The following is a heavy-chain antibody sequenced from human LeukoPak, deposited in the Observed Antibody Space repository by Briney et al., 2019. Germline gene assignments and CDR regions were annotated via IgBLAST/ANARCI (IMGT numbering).Heavy chain of an antibody. CDR2: MNPNSGNT. J-gene: IGHJ6*03. CDR3: AREGIAVVGTEDYYYYYMDV. V-gene: IGHV1-8*01. Sequence: GASVKVSCKASGYTFTSYDINWVRQATGQGLEWMGWMNPNSGNTGYAQKFQGRVTMTRNTSISTAYMELSSLRSEDTAVYYCAREGIAVVGTEDYYYYYMDVWGKGTTVTVSS. CDR1: GYTFTSYD. D-gene: IGHD6-19*01.